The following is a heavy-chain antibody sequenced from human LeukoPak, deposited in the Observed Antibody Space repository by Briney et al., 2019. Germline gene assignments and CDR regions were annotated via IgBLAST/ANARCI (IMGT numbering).Heavy chain of an antibody. CDR2: FDPEDGET. J-gene: IGHJ4*02. Sequence: ASVKVSCKVSGYTLTELSMHWVRQAPGKGRGWMGGFDPEDGETIYAQKFQGRVTMTEDTSTDTAYMELSSLRSEDTAVYYCATAFQVAATYDYWGQGTLVTVSS. D-gene: IGHD2-15*01. CDR3: ATAFQVAATYDY. V-gene: IGHV1-24*01. CDR1: GYTLTELS.